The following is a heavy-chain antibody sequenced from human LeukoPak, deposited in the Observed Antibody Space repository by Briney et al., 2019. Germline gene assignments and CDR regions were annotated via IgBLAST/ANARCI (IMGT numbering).Heavy chain of an antibody. V-gene: IGHV4-39*07. D-gene: IGHD2-15*01. CDR3: ARERSGDCSGGSCSGNWFDP. CDR1: GVSISSSNSY. CDR2: IYYSGNT. Sequence: KPSETLSLTCTVSGVSISSSNSYWGWIRQPPGKGLEWIGSIYYSGNTYYNASLKSRVTISVDTSKNQFSLKLSSVTAADTAVYYCARERSGDCSGGSCSGNWFDPWGQGTLVTVSS. J-gene: IGHJ5*02.